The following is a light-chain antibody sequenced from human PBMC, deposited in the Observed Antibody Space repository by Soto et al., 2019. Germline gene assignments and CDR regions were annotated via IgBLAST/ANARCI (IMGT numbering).Light chain of an antibody. CDR2: KAS. CDR3: LQYNVYPLS. Sequence: DIQMTQSSSTLSASVGDRVTITCRARQNINRWLAWYQQRPGKAPNLLIHKASTLEVGVPSRFSGSASGTEFTLTISSLQPDDFAVYFCLQYNVYPLSFGGGTKVDIK. J-gene: IGKJ4*01. V-gene: IGKV1-5*03. CDR1: QNINRW.